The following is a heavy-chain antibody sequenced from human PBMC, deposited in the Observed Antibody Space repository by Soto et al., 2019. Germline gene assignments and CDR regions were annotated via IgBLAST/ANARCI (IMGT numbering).Heavy chain of an antibody. V-gene: IGHV4-61*01. D-gene: IGHD5-12*01. Sequence: SETLSLTCTVSGGSVSSGSYYWSWIRQPPGKGLEWIGYIYYSGSTNYNPSLKSRVTISVDTSKNQFSLKLSSVTAADTAVYYCARAGWERTRKGGYETYYFDYWGQGTMVTVYS. J-gene: IGHJ4*02. CDR3: ARAGWERTRKGGYETYYFDY. CDR2: IYYSGST. CDR1: GGSVSSGSYY.